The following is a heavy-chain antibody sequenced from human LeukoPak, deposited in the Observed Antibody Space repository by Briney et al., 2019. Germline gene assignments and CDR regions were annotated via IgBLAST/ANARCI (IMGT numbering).Heavy chain of an antibody. J-gene: IGHJ4*02. CDR1: GGSISSGGYY. CDR2: IYYSGST. V-gene: IGHV4-31*03. D-gene: IGHD6-13*01. Sequence: SETLSLTCTVSGGSISSGGYYWSWIRQHPGKGLEWIGYIYYSGSTYYNPSLKSRVTISVDTSKNQFSLKLSSATAADTAVYYCARDPTFGYSSSWGQGTLVTVSS. CDR3: ARDPTFGYSSS.